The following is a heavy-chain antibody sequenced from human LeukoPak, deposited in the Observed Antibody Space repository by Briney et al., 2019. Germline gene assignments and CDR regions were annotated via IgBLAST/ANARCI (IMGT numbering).Heavy chain of an antibody. D-gene: IGHD2-15*01. CDR3: ARDSSSAAFDY. Sequence: PGGSLGFSCAASRFTFSSYSMNWVRQAPGKGLEWVSSISSSSSYIYYADSVKGRFTISRDNAKNSLYLQMNSLRAEDTAVYYCARDSSSAAFDYWGQGTLVTVSS. J-gene: IGHJ4*02. CDR1: RFTFSSYS. CDR2: ISSSSSYI. V-gene: IGHV3-21*01.